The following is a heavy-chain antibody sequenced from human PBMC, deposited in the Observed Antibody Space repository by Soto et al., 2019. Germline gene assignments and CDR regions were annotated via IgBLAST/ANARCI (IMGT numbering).Heavy chain of an antibody. CDR2: IYDRESA. Sequence: QVQLQESGPGLVKASQTLSLICSVSGESISSGGYYWSWIRHHPGKGLEWIGYIYDRESAYYNPPLKSRVTLSMDTSKNHFSMKLSSVTAAYTAVYYCARASSSSSAADYWGQGTLITVSS. V-gene: IGHV4-31*03. J-gene: IGHJ4*02. D-gene: IGHD6-6*01. CDR3: ARASSSSSAADY. CDR1: GESISSGGYY.